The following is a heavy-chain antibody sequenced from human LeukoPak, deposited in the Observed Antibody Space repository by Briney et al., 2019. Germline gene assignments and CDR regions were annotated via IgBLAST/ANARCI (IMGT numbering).Heavy chain of an antibody. Sequence: PGRSLRLSCAASGCTFSSYAMHWVRQAPGKGLEWVAVISYDGSNNYHADSVKGRFTISRDNSKNTLYLQMNSLRAEDTAVYYCARDLGSSWYGGFDYWGQGTLVTVSS. V-gene: IGHV3-30-3*01. J-gene: IGHJ4*02. CDR3: ARDLGSSWYGGFDY. CDR2: ISYDGSNN. CDR1: GCTFSSYA. D-gene: IGHD6-13*01.